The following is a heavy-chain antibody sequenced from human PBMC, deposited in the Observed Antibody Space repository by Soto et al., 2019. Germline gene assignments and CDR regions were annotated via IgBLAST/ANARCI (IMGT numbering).Heavy chain of an antibody. J-gene: IGHJ3*02. CDR2: IYSGGST. CDR3: ARVDYGGNSDAFDI. V-gene: IGHV3-53*01. D-gene: IGHD4-17*01. Sequence: PGGSLRLSCAASGFTVSSNHMSWVRQAPGKGLEWVSVIYSGGSTYYADSVKGRFTISRDNSKNTLYLQMNSLRAEDTAVYYCARVDYGGNSDAFDIWGQGTMVTVSS. CDR1: GFTVSSNH.